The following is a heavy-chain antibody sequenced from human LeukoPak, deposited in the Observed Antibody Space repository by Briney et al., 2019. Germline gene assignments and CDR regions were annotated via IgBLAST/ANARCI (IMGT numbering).Heavy chain of an antibody. J-gene: IGHJ4*02. Sequence: ASVKVSCKVSGYTLTELSMHWVRQAPGQGLEWMGWISAYNGDTNYPQKLQGRVTMTTDTSTSTAYMELRSLRSDDTAVYYCARGHGDSWDYWGQGTLVTVSS. D-gene: IGHD4-17*01. CDR3: ARGHGDSWDY. V-gene: IGHV1-18*01. CDR1: GYTLTELS. CDR2: ISAYNGDT.